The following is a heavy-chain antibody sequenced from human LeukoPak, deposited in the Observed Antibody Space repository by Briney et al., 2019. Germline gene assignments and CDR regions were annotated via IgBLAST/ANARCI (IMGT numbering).Heavy chain of an antibody. V-gene: IGHV4-4*02. J-gene: IGHJ4*02. CDR1: GGSISSTNW. Sequence: PSGTLPLTCGVSGGSISSTNWWTWVRQPPGEGLEWIGEVHLSGRTNYNPSLESRVTMSVDMSENHISLKLTSVTAADTAVYYCAREGGPYRPLDYSGQGTLVTVSS. CDR3: AREGGPYRPLDY. CDR2: VHLSGRT.